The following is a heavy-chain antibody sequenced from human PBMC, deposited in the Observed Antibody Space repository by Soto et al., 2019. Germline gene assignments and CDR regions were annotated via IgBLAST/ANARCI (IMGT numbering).Heavy chain of an antibody. Sequence: ASVKVSCKVSGYTLTELSMHRVRQAPGKGLEWMGGFDPEDGETIYAQKFQGRVTMTEDTSTDTAYMELSSLRSEDTAVYYCAREWYYYDSSGYYFPYYYGMDVWGQGTTVTVSS. D-gene: IGHD3-22*01. CDR2: FDPEDGET. CDR1: GYTLTELS. CDR3: AREWYYYDSSGYYFPYYYGMDV. J-gene: IGHJ6*02. V-gene: IGHV1-24*01.